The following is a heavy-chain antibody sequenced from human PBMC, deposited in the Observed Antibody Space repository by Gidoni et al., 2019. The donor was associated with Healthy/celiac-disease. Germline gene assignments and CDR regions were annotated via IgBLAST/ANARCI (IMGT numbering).Heavy chain of an antibody. CDR2: ISYDGSNK. D-gene: IGHD3-10*01. J-gene: IGHJ3*02. V-gene: IGHV3-30*18. Sequence: QVQLVESGGGVVQPGRSLRLSCAASGFTFSSYGMHWVRQAPGKGLEWVAVISYDGSNKYYADSVKGRFTISRDNSKNTLYLQMNSLRAEDTAVYYCAKDLGGWFGEHDAFDIWGQGTMVTVSS. CDR1: GFTFSSYG. CDR3: AKDLGGWFGEHDAFDI.